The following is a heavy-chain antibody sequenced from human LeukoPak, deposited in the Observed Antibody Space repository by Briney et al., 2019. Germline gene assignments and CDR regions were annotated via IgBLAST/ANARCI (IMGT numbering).Heavy chain of an antibody. CDR3: ARHVSYYGSGSYYNR. CDR1: GASISSSTYY. J-gene: IGHJ4*02. Sequence: SETLSLTCSVSGASISSSTYYWGWIRQPPGEGLEWIGYTYYSSSTYYNPSLKSRVTISVDTSKNQFSLMLNSVTAADTAVYYCARHVSYYGSGSYYNRWGQGTLVTVSS. D-gene: IGHD3-10*01. V-gene: IGHV4-39*01. CDR2: TYYSSST.